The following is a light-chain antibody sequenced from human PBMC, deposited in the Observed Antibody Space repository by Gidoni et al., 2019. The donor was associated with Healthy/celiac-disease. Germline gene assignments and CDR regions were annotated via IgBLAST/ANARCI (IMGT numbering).Light chain of an antibody. CDR3: QAWDSSTVV. J-gene: IGLJ2*01. V-gene: IGLV3-1*01. CDR2: QDS. CDR1: KLGDKY. Sequence: YELTQPHSVSVSPGQTAGSTCSGDKLGDKYACWYQQNPGQSPVLVIYQDSKRPSGIPERFSGSNSGNTATLTISGTQAMDESDYYSQAWDSSTVVFGGGTKLTVL.